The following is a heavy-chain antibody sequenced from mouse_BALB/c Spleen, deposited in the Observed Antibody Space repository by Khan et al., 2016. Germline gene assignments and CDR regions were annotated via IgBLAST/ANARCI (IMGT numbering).Heavy chain of an antibody. CDR3: ARGNLGSYYAMDY. CDR1: GFTFSSFG. Sequence: EVELVESGGGLVQPGGSRKLSCAASGFTFSSFGIHWVRQAPEKGLEWVAYISSGSSTIYYADTVKGRFTISRDNPKNTLFLQMTSLRSADTAVYYCARGNLGSYYAMDYGDEGTTVTVSS. V-gene: IGHV5-17*02. J-gene: IGHJ4*01. CDR2: ISSGSSTI.